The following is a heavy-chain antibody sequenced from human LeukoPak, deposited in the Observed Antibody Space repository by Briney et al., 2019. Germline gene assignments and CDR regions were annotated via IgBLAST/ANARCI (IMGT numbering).Heavy chain of an antibody. CDR3: ARIYGCYPDAFDI. CDR1: GYSFTSYW. V-gene: IGHV5-51*01. CDR2: IYPDDSDT. J-gene: IGHJ3*02. D-gene: IGHD1-26*01. Sequence: GESPKISCKGSGYSFTSYWNGWGRQMPGKGLEWMGIIYPDDSDTRYSPSFQGQVTISADKSISTAYLQWSSLKASDTAMYYYARIYGCYPDAFDIWGQGTMVTVSS.